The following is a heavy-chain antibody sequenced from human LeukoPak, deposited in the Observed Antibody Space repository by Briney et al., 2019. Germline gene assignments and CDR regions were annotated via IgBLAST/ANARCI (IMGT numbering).Heavy chain of an antibody. CDR2: FDPEDGET. CDR3: AGGYRYYYDSSGWGAFDI. D-gene: IGHD3-22*01. V-gene: IGHV1-24*01. J-gene: IGHJ3*02. CDR1: GYTLTELS. Sequence: ASVKVSCKVSGYTLTELSMHWVRQAPGKGLEWMGGFDPEDGETIYAQKFQGRVTMTRDTSISTAYMELSRLRSDDTAVYYCAGGYRYYYDSSGWGAFDIWGQGTMVTVSS.